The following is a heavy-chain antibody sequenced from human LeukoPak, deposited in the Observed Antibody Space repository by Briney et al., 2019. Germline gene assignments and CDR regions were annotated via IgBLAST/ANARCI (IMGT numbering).Heavy chain of an antibody. V-gene: IGHV3-33*01. CDR2: IWYDGRNK. CDR1: GFTFSSYG. Sequence: PGGSLRLSCAASGFTFSSYGMHWVRQAPGKGLEWVAVIWYDGRNKHYADSVKGRFTISRDNARNTLFLQMNSLRAEDTAVYYCASDSYSPEYFQHWGQGTLVTVSS. J-gene: IGHJ1*01. CDR3: ASDSYSPEYFQH. D-gene: IGHD2-15*01.